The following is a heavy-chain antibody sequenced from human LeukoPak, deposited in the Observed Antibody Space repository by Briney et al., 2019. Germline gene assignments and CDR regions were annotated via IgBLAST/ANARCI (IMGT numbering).Heavy chain of an antibody. CDR3: ATTARKALPFDP. CDR2: INHSGST. J-gene: IGHJ5*02. V-gene: IGHV4-34*01. CDR1: GGSFSGYY. D-gene: IGHD1-14*01. Sequence: PSETLSLTCAVYGGSFSGYYWSWIRQPPGEGLEWIGEINHSGSTNYNPSLKSRVTISVDTSKNQFSLKLSSVTAADTAVYYCATTARKALPFDPWGQGTLVTVSS.